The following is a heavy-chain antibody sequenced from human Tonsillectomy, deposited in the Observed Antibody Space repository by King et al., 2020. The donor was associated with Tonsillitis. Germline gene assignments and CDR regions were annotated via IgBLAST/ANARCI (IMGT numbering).Heavy chain of an antibody. J-gene: IGHJ4*02. CDR2: ISYDGSNK. V-gene: IGHV3-30*01. Sequence: VQLVESGGGVVQPGRSLRLSCAAFGFTFSRYAIHWVRQAPGKGLEWVAVISYDGSNKYYAESVKGRFTISRDNSKNTLYLQMNSLRAEDTAVYYCARDHYYDSSDYYSTFDYWGQGTLVTVSS. D-gene: IGHD3-22*01. CDR3: ARDHYYDSSDYYSTFDY. CDR1: GFTFSRYA.